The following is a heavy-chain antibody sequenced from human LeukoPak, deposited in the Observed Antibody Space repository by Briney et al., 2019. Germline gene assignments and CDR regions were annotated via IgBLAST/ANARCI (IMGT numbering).Heavy chain of an antibody. CDR1: GFTFSSYA. CDR2: ISYDGSNK. J-gene: IGHJ3*02. CDR3: AGEWIDVGAAFDI. Sequence: GGSLRLSCAASGFTFSSYAMHWVRQAPGKGLEWVAVISYDGSNKYYADSVKGRFTISRDNSKNTLYLQMNSLRAEDTAVYYCAGEWIDVGAAFDIWGQGTMVTVSS. D-gene: IGHD2-2*03. V-gene: IGHV3-30-3*01.